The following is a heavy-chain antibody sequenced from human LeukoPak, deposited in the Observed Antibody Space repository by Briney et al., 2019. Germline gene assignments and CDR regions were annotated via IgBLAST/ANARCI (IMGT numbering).Heavy chain of an antibody. J-gene: IGHJ5*02. CDR2: SIPIFGTA. Sequence: GASVKVSCKASGGTFSSYAISWVRQAPGQGLEWMGGSIPIFGTANYAQKFQGRATITTDESTSTAYMELSSLRSEDTAVYYCARAPSIAVTGILGSWGQGTLATVSS. V-gene: IGHV1-69*05. D-gene: IGHD6-19*01. CDR3: ARAPSIAVTGILGS. CDR1: GGTFSSYA.